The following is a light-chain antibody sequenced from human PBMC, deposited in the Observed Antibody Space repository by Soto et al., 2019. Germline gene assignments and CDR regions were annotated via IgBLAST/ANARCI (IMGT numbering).Light chain of an antibody. CDR1: SNDVGGYNL. J-gene: IGLJ2*01. CDR2: EGS. CDR3: CSYAGGGTRV. V-gene: IGLV2-23*01. Sequence: QSVLTQPASVSGSPGQSITISCTGTSNDVGGYNLVSWYQQYPGKAPKIMIYEGSERPSGVSSRFSGSKSGNTASLTISGLQAEDEAEYYCCSYAGGGTRVFGGGTQLTVL.